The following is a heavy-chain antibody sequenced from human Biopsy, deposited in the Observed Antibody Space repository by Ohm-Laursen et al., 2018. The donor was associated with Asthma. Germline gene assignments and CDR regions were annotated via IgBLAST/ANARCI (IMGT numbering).Heavy chain of an antibody. J-gene: IGHJ6*02. D-gene: IGHD3-10*01. V-gene: IGHV1-18*01. CDR3: ARAVDYSHYYGIDV. Sequence: SVKVFCKTSGYTFNSAGITWVRQAPGPGLEWMGWISVYNGNTKVAQKLQDRVTMITDTSTSTSYVELRSLRSDDTAVYFCARAVDYSHYYGIDVWGQGTTVTVS. CDR1: GYTFNSAG. CDR2: ISVYNGNT.